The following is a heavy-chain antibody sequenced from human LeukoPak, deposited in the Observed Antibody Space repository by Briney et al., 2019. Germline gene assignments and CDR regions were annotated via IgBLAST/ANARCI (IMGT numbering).Heavy chain of an antibody. J-gene: IGHJ4*02. CDR3: ARHSPPQSWIQLWHFDY. CDR1: GDSISSYY. Sequence: PSETLSLTCTVSGDSISSYYWSWIRQPPGKGLEWIGYIYYSGSTNYNPSLKSRVTISVDTSKNQFSLKLSSVTAADTAVYYCARHSPPQSWIQLWHFDYWGQGTLVTVSS. V-gene: IGHV4-59*08. CDR2: IYYSGST. D-gene: IGHD5-18*01.